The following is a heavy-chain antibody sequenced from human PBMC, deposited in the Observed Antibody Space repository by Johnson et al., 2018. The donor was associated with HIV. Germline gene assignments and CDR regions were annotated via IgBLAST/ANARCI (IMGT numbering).Heavy chain of an antibody. CDR1: GFTFSDYY. CDR3: ARTRSGSFPHSDPFDT. J-gene: IGHJ3*02. V-gene: IGHV3-11*04. D-gene: IGHD1-26*01. Sequence: QVQLVESGGGLVKPGGSLRLSCAASGFTFSDYYMNWIRQAPGKGLEWVSYISSNGSTIYYADSVKGRFTFSRDNAKNSLYLQINSLTAGDTAVYYCARTRSGSFPHSDPFDTWGQGTMVTVSS. CDR2: ISSNGSTI.